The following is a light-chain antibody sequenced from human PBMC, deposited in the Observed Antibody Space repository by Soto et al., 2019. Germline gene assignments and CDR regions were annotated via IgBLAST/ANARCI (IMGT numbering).Light chain of an antibody. V-gene: IGKV3-11*01. CDR2: DTF. Sequence: EIVLTQSPATLSLSPGERATLSCRASQSVSTNLAWYQQKLGQAPRLLIYDTFNRATRIPARFSGSGSGTDFTLTISNLEPEDFAVYFCQQRSSWPTFGQGTKLEIK. CDR1: QSVSTN. CDR3: QQRSSWPT. J-gene: IGKJ2*01.